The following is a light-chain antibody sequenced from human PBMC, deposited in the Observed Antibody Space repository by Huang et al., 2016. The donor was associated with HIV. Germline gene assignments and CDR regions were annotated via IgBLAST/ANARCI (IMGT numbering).Light chain of an antibody. CDR1: QSLLYSLSKKKY. J-gene: IGKJ1*01. Sequence: DIVMTQSPDSLALSPGERATINCKSSQSLLYSLSKKKYLAWFQQKPGRPPKLLIYLATTRGSGVQDRFSGSGSGTDFTLTINNLQAEDVAVYCCLQYYSVPQTFGHGTKVEIK. V-gene: IGKV4-1*01. CDR2: LAT. CDR3: LQYYSVPQT.